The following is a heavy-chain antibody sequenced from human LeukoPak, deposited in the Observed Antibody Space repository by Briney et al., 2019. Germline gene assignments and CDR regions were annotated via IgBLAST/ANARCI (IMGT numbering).Heavy chain of an antibody. CDR3: AYTGPVLRYFDWLLCY. CDR1: GFTFNNYW. D-gene: IGHD3-9*01. CDR2: INSDGSST. Sequence: GGSLRLSCAASGFTFNNYWMHWVRHAPGKGLVWVSRINSDGSSTSYADSVKGRFTISRDNAKKTLYLQMNSLRAEDTAVYYCAYTGPVLRYFDWLLCYWGQGTLVTVSS. J-gene: IGHJ4*02. V-gene: IGHV3-74*01.